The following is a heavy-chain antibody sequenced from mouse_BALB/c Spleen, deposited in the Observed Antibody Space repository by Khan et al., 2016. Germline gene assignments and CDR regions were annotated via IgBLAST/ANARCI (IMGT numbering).Heavy chain of an antibody. CDR2: INYSGST. V-gene: IGHV3-2*02. D-gene: IGHD1-2*01. CDR3: ARSPTATRYFDV. CDR1: GYSITSDYA. Sequence: EVQLVESGPGLVKPSQSLSLTCTVTGYSITSDYAWNWIRQFPGNKLEWMGNINYSGSTRYNPSLKSRISITRDTSKNQFFLQLNSVTTEDTATXYCARSPTATRYFDVWGAGTTVTVSS. J-gene: IGHJ1*01.